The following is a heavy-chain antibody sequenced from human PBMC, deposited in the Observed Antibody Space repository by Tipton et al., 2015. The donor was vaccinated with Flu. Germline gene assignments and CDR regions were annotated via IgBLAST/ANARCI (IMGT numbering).Heavy chain of an antibody. V-gene: IGHV3-30*03. CDR3: ATPTADFDL. CDR1: NFTFSWNG. Sequence: SLRLSCVASNFTFSWNGIHWVRQAPGKGLEWVASISDDGNNKYYADSVKGRFTISRDNSKNTLFLQMNSLRRADTATYYCATPTADFDLWGRGTLVIVSS. D-gene: IGHD1-1*01. CDR2: ISDDGNNK. J-gene: IGHJ2*01.